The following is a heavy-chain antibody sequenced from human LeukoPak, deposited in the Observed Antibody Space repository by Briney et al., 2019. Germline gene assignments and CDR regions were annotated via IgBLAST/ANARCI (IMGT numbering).Heavy chain of an antibody. J-gene: IGHJ3*01. Sequence: GGSLTLSCTTSRFSINNYAMTWVRRAPGKGQEWVSSIWSSGDHTKYADSVRGRVTVSRDKTKNTLYLQMNDLRVDDTAVYYCAEDPNGDYIGAFDVWGQGIMVTVSS. CDR1: RFSINNYA. CDR3: AEDPNGDYIGAFDV. D-gene: IGHD2-8*01. CDR2: IWSSGDHT. V-gene: IGHV3-23*01.